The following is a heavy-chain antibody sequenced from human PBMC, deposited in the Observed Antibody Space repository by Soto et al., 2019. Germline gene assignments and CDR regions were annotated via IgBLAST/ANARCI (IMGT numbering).Heavy chain of an antibody. CDR3: ARTPLSVVVITPYYFDY. CDR2: IYYSGST. CDR1: GGSISSYY. Sequence: QVQLQESGPGLVKPSETLSLTCTVSGGSISSYYWSWIRQPPGKGLEWIGYIYYSGSTNYNPSLKNRVTIAVDTSKNRFSLKLSSVTAADTAVYYCARTPLSVVVITPYYFDYWGQGTLVTVSS. V-gene: IGHV4-59*01. D-gene: IGHD3-22*01. J-gene: IGHJ4*02.